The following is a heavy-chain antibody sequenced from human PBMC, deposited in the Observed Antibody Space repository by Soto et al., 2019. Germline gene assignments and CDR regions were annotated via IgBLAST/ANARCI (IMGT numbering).Heavy chain of an antibody. J-gene: IGHJ6*02. CDR2: IYPSNSET. CDR1: GFRFTTYW. D-gene: IGHD5-12*01. CDR3: ASTRLQYYYYGMDV. Sequence: PGESLKISCKGSGFRFTTYWIGWVRQMPGKGLEWMGIIYPSNSETKYSPSFQGQVTISADKSITTAYLQWSSLKASDTAIYYCASTRLQYYYYGMDVWGQGTTVTV. V-gene: IGHV5-51*01.